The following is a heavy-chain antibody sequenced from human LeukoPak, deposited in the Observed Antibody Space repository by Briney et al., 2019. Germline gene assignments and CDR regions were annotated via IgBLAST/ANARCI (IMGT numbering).Heavy chain of an antibody. CDR1: GLTFSSYS. J-gene: IGHJ4*02. V-gene: IGHV3-21*01. CDR2: ISRSSSYI. D-gene: IGHD3-22*01. Sequence: GGSLTLSCAASGLTFSSYSMNWVRQAPGKGLEWVSSISRSSSYIYYADSVKGRFTISRDNARNSLYLQMNSLRAEDTAVYYCARDLFYYDSSGYYYFDYWGQGTLVTVSS. CDR3: ARDLFYYDSSGYYYFDY.